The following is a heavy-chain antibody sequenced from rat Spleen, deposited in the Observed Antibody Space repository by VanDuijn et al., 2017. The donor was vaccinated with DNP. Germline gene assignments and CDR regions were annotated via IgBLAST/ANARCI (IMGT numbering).Heavy chain of an antibody. CDR1: GYSITNNY. Sequence: EVQLQESGPGLVKPSQSLSLTCSVTGYSITNNYWGWIRKFLGNKMEWIGHISYSGSATYNPSLKSRISITRDTSKNQFFLQLSSVTSEDTATYYCARWTYYFDYWGQGVMVTVSS. V-gene: IGHV3-1*01. J-gene: IGHJ2*01. CDR3: ARWTYYFDY. CDR2: ISYSGSA.